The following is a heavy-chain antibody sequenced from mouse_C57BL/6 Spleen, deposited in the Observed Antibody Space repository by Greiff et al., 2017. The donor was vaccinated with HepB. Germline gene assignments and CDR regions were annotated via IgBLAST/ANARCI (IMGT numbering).Heavy chain of an antibody. CDR2: IDPSDSYT. CDR3: ASLVEFFFDY. Sequence: VQLQESGAELVKPGASVKLSCKASGYTFTSYWMQWVKQRPGQGLEWIGEIDPSDSYTNYNQKFKGKATLTVDTSSSTAYMQLSSLTSEDSAVYYCASLVEFFFDYGGQGTTLTVSS. CDR1: GYTFTSYW. D-gene: IGHD2-2*01. V-gene: IGHV1-50*01. J-gene: IGHJ2*01.